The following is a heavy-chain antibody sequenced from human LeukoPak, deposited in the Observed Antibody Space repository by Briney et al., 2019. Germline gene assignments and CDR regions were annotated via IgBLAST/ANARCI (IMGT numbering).Heavy chain of an antibody. CDR2: INHSGST. Sequence: PSETLSLTCAVYGGSFSRYYWSWIRPPPGKGLEWIGEINHSGSTNYNPSLKSRVTISVDTSKNQFYLKLSSVTAADTAVYYCARVTFSYSSSHPLDYWGQGTLVTVSS. D-gene: IGHD6-13*01. J-gene: IGHJ4*02. V-gene: IGHV4-34*01. CDR1: GGSFSRYY. CDR3: ARVTFSYSSSHPLDY.